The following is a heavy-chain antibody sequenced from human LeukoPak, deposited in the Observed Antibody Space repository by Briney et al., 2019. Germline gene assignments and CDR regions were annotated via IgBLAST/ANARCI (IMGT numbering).Heavy chain of an antibody. J-gene: IGHJ4*02. CDR2: LIGSNGAT. CDR3: AKGAYDYIEMGYFDS. D-gene: IGHD5-12*01. CDR1: GFTFSSYW. Sequence: RTGGSLRLSCAASGFTFSSYWMHWVRQAPGKGLVWVSILIGSNGATDYADSVKGRFTISRDNSKNTLYLQMNSLRAEDTAIYYCAKGAYDYIEMGYFDSWGRGTLVTVSS. V-gene: IGHV3-23*01.